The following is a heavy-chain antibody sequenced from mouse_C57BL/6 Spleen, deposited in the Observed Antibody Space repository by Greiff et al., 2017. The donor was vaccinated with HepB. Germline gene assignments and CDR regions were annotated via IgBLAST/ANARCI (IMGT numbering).Heavy chain of an antibody. Sequence: VQLKQSGAELVRPGASVKLSCTASGFNIKDYYMHWVKQRPEQGLEWIGRIDPEDGDTEYAPKFQGKATMTADTSSNTAYLQLSSLTSEDTAVYYCTTKNPSYYSNYEDYWGQGTTLTVSS. CDR1: GFNIKDYY. CDR2: IDPEDGDT. D-gene: IGHD2-5*01. V-gene: IGHV14-1*01. J-gene: IGHJ2*01. CDR3: TTKNPSYYSNYEDY.